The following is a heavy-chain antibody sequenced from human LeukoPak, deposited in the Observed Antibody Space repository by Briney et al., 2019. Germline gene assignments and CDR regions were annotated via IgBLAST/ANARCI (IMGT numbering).Heavy chain of an antibody. J-gene: IGHJ6*03. D-gene: IGHD2-2*01. V-gene: IGHV1-18*01. CDR3: ARAPIEYCSSTSCYYYMDV. CDR1: GYTFTSYG. CDR2: ISAYNGNT. Sequence: ASVKVSCKASGYTFTSYGISWVRQAPGQGLEWMGWISAYNGNTNYAQKLQGRVTMTTDTSTSTAYMELRSLRSDDTAVYYCARAPIEYCSSTSCYYYMDVWGKGTTVTVSS.